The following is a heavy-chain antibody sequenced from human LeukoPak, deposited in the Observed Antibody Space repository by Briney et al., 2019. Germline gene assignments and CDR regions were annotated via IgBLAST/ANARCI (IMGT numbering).Heavy chain of an antibody. J-gene: IGHJ4*02. Sequence: GGSLRLSCAASGFTFSSYWMHWVRQAPGKGLVWVSRINSDGSSTIYADSVKGRFTISRDNAKNTLYLQMYSLRVEDTAVYYCARYSSVHFDYWGQGILVTVSS. CDR2: INSDGSST. CDR3: ARYSSVHFDY. CDR1: GFTFSSYW. V-gene: IGHV3-74*01. D-gene: IGHD6-19*01.